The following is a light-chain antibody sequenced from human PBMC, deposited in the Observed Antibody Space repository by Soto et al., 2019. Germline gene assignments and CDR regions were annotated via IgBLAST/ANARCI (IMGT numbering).Light chain of an antibody. CDR1: SSDIGGYNY. Sequence: QSALTQPPSASGSPGQSVTISCTGTSSDIGGYNYVSWYQQHPGKAPKLMIYEVSKRPSGVPDRFSGSKSGNTASLTVSGLHAEDEADYYGSSYAGSNNDVFGSGTKLTVL. CDR3: SSYAGSNNDV. CDR2: EVS. J-gene: IGLJ1*01. V-gene: IGLV2-8*01.